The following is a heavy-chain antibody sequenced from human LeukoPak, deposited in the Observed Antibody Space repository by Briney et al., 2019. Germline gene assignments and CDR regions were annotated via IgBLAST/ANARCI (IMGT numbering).Heavy chain of an antibody. CDR2: LYYSGKT. D-gene: IGHD3-3*01. CDR1: DDSISSSTYY. J-gene: IGHJ5*02. V-gene: IGHV4-39*07. Sequence: SETLSLTCIISDDSISSSTYYWGWIRQPPGKGLEWIGTLYYSGKTYYNPSLKSRVTISIDTSKNQFSLKLSSVTAADTAVYYCARGRRTTIFGVVILPNWFDPWGQGTLVTVSS. CDR3: ARGRRTTIFGVVILPNWFDP.